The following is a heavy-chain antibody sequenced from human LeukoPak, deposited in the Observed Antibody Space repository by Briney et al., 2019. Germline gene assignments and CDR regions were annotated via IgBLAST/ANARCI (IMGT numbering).Heavy chain of an antibody. J-gene: IGHJ3*02. D-gene: IGHD4-23*01. CDR2: VDPEDGET. CDR3: ATVRNADGGNSGEAFDI. Sequence: VKVSCKVSGYPFTDYYMHWVQQAPGKGVEWMGLVDPEDGETIYAEKFQGRVTITADTSTDTAYMELSSLRSEDTAVYYCATVRNADGGNSGEAFDIWGQGTMVTVSA. CDR1: GYPFTDYY. V-gene: IGHV1-69-2*01.